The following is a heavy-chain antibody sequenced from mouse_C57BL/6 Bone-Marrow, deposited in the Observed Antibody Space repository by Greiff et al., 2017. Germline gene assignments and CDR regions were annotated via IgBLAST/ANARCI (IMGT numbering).Heavy chain of an antibody. Sequence: VQLQQSGGGLVQPKGSLKLSCAASGFTFNTYAMHWVRQAPGKGLEWVARLRSKSSNYATYYADSVKESFTISRDDSQLMLYLQMNNLKTEYTSMYYCVRDQSSSGYIYAMDYWGQGTSVTVSS. CDR3: VRDQSSSGYIYAMDY. CDR1: GFTFNTYA. V-gene: IGHV10-3*01. J-gene: IGHJ4*01. D-gene: IGHD3-2*02. CDR2: LRSKSSNYAT.